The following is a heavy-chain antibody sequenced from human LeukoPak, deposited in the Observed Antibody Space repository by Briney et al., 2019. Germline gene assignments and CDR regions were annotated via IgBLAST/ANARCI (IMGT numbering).Heavy chain of an antibody. J-gene: IGHJ4*02. Sequence: GGSLRLSCAASGFTFSHYTMNWVRQAPGKGLEWVSSVSSRSSNIYYADSVKGRFTISRDNAGSLLYLQMNSLRADDTAVYYCARGGVGGRGVHFDFWGQGTLTTVSS. CDR1: GFTFSHYT. D-gene: IGHD2-15*01. V-gene: IGHV3-21*06. CDR3: ARGGVGGRGVHFDF. CDR2: VSSRSSNI.